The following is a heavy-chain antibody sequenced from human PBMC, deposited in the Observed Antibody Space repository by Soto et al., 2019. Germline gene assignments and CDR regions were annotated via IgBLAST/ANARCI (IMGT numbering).Heavy chain of an antibody. Sequence: DVQLVESGGGLVLPGGSLRLSCAASGFNFWSYSMNWVRQTPGKGLEWVSYISGGGRNKYYADSVKGRFTISRDNAKNSLDLQMHSLRDEDTAVYYCARDSSWAFDNWGQGTLVTVSS. CDR2: ISGGGRNK. CDR3: ARDSSWAFDN. CDR1: GFNFWSYS. V-gene: IGHV3-48*02. J-gene: IGHJ4*02. D-gene: IGHD6-13*01.